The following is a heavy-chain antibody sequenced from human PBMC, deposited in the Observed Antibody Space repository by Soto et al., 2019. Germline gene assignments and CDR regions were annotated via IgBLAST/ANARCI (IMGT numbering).Heavy chain of an antibody. Sequence: LRLSCAVSGFTFNSYAMSWVRQAPGKGLEWVSSISASGGSTYYADSVKGRFTISRDNSKNTLYLHMNNLRAEDTAVFYCAKDLTSSWTDKHFDCWGQGTLVTVSS. CDR2: ISASGGST. V-gene: IGHV3-23*01. J-gene: IGHJ4*02. CDR3: AKDLTSSWTDKHFDC. CDR1: GFTFNSYA. D-gene: IGHD6-13*01.